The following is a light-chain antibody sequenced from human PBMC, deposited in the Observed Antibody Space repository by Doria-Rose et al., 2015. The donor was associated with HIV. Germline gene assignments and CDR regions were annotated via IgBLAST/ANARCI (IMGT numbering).Light chain of an antibody. V-gene: IGKV3-20*01. J-gene: IGKJ1*01. CDR1: QSFSSTY. Sequence: TQSPGTLSLSPGERATLSCRASQSFSSTYLAWYQQKPGQAPSLLIYDGSTRATGIPDRFNASGSGTDFTLTINRLEPEDFALYYCHQYGTSWTFGQGIKVEI. CDR2: DGS. CDR3: HQYGTSWT.